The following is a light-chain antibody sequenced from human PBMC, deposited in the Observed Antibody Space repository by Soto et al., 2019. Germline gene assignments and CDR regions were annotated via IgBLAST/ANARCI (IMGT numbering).Light chain of an antibody. CDR1: SSDVGSYNL. CDR3: RSYAGSSTYV. J-gene: IGLJ1*01. Sequence: QSALTQPASVSGSPGQSITISCTGTSSDVGSYNLVSWYQQHPGKAPKLMIYEGSKRPSGVSNRFSGSQSGNTASLTISGLQAEDEADYYCRSYAGSSTYVFGPGTKVTVL. CDR2: EGS. V-gene: IGLV2-23*01.